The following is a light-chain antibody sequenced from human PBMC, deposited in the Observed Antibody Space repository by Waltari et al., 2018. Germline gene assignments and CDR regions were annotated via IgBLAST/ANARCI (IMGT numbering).Light chain of an antibody. J-gene: IGLJ3*02. Sequence: QSALTQPASVSGSPGQSVTISCTGSSSDVGFYNHVSWYQQHPGKVPKPMIYKVTNRPSGVSNRVPGSKSGNTASLTISGLQAEDEADYYCTSYTRSTTWVFGGGTKLTVL. CDR3: TSYTRSTTWV. CDR2: KVT. CDR1: SSDVGFYNH. V-gene: IGLV2-14*01.